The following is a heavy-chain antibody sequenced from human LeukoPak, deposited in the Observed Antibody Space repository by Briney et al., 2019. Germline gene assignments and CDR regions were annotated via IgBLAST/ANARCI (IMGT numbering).Heavy chain of an antibody. J-gene: IGHJ6*03. CDR2: ISLDGGST. V-gene: IGHV3-43*01. D-gene: IGHD2-2*01. Sequence: GGSLRLSCAASGFTFDDYTMHWVRQAPGKGLEWVSLISLDGGSTYYADSVKGRFTISRDNSKNSLYLQMNSLRTEDTALYYCAKAGYCSSTSCFTYYYYYMDVWGKGTTVTVSS. CDR1: GFTFDDYT. CDR3: AKAGYCSSTSCFTYYYYYMDV.